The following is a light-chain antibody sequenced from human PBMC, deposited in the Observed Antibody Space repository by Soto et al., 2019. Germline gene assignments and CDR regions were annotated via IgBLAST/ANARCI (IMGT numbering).Light chain of an antibody. CDR2: DVT. V-gene: IGLV2-11*01. CDR3: SSYTRSTTLNVL. Sequence: QSALTQPRSVSGSPGQSVTISCTGTSSDVGSYNYVSWYQQHPGKAPKLMIYDVTKRPSGVPDRFSGSKSGNTASLTISGLQAEDEAEYYCSSYTRSTTLNVLFGGGTKLTVL. CDR1: SSDVGSYNY. J-gene: IGLJ2*01.